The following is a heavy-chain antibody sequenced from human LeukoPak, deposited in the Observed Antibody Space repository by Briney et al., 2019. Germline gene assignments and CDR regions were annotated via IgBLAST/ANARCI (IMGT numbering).Heavy chain of an antibody. CDR2: IYSGGGT. V-gene: IGHV3-53*01. J-gene: IGHJ3*02. CDR1: GFTVSSNY. Sequence: GGSLRLSCAASGFTVSSNYMSWVRQAPGKGLEWVSVIYSGGGTYYADSVKGRFTISRDNSKYTLYLQMNSLRAEDTAVYYCAREIVVVPAARVGAFDIWGQGTMVTVSS. CDR3: AREIVVVPAARVGAFDI. D-gene: IGHD2-2*01.